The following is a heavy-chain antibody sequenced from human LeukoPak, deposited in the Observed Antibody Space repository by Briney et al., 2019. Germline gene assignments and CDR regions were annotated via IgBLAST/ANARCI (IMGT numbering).Heavy chain of an antibody. J-gene: IGHJ4*02. CDR2: ISGSGGNT. V-gene: IGHV3-23*01. CDR1: GFTFSNNP. D-gene: IGHD1-1*01. Sequence: GGSLRLSCVGSGFTFSNNPLSWVRQAPGKGLEWVSAISGSGGNTYYADSVRGRFTISRDNSKNTLFLQMNTLRADDTAVFYCATTKQARRYFDYWGQGTLVTVSS. CDR3: ATTKQARRYFDY.